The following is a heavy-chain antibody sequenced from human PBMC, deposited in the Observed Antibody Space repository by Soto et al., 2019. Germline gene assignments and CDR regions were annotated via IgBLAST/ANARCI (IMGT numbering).Heavy chain of an antibody. CDR1: GGSISSYY. CDR2: IYYSGST. CDR3: TRCIATRTWGSMQWLVNGMDV. Sequence: QVQLQESGPGLVKPSETLSLTCTVSGGSISSYYRSWIRQPPGKGLEWIGYIYYSGSTNYNPALKSRVTISVDTSKNQFSLKLSSVTAADTAVYYCTRCIATRTWGSMQWLVNGMDVWGQGTTVTVSS. D-gene: IGHD6-19*01. J-gene: IGHJ6*02. V-gene: IGHV4-59*01.